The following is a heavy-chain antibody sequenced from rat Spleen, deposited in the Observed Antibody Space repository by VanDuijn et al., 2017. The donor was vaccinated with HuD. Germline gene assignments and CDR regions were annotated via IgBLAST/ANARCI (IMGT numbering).Heavy chain of an antibody. J-gene: IGHJ2*01. CDR2: ISPTGGST. V-gene: IGHV5-19*01. CDR3: TREDWVLDY. D-gene: IGHD5-1*01. Sequence: EVQLVESGGGLVQPGRSLKLSCAASGFTFSNYGMHWIRQAPTKGLEWVASISPTGGSTSYPDSVKGRFTVSRDDSKSTLYLQMNSLRSEDTATYYCTREDWVLDYWGQGVMVTVSS. CDR1: GFTFSNYG.